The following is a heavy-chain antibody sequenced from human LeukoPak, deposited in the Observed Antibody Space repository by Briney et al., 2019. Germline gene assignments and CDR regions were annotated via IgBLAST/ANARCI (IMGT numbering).Heavy chain of an antibody. V-gene: IGHV3-23*01. Sequence: GGSLRLSCAASGFTFSSYAMSWVRQAPGKGLEWVSVISGDGYSIYYADSVKGRFTISRDNSKNTLYLQMNSLRAEDTAVYYCAKGAIAAAGRGFDPWGQGTLVTVSS. CDR2: ISGDGYSI. CDR1: GFTFSSYA. D-gene: IGHD6-13*01. CDR3: AKGAIAAAGRGFDP. J-gene: IGHJ5*02.